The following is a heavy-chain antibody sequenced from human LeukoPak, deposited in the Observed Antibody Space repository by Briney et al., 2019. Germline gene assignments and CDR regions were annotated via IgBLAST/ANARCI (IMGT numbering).Heavy chain of an antibody. CDR2: INTNTGNP. Sequence: RASVKVSCKASGYTFTSYAMNWVRQAPGQGLEWMGWINTNTGNPTYAQGFTGRFVFSLDTPVSTAYLQISCLKAEDTAVYYCARAWDDYYDSSGYYNWFDPWGQGTLVTVSS. CDR1: GYTFTSYA. J-gene: IGHJ5*02. CDR3: ARAWDDYYDSSGYYNWFDP. D-gene: IGHD3-22*01. V-gene: IGHV7-4-1*02.